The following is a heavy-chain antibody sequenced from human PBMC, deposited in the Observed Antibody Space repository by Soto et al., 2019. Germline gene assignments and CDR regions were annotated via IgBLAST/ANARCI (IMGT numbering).Heavy chain of an antibody. D-gene: IGHD3-10*01. V-gene: IGHV1-18*01. Sequence: QVQLVQSGAEVEEPGASVKVSCKASGYTFTRYGISWVRQAPGQGIEWMVWIAGDSGNTNYPQNLQGRVTLTTETSTSTAYMELRSLRFDDTAVYYCARDGSYYNENWTGTEFDYWGQGAPVTVHS. CDR1: GYTFTRYG. CDR2: IAGDSGNT. CDR3: ARDGSYYNENWTGTEFDY. J-gene: IGHJ4*02.